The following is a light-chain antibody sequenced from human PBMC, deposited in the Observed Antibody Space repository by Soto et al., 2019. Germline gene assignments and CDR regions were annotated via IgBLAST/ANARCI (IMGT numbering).Light chain of an antibody. V-gene: IGLV2-8*01. J-gene: IGLJ3*02. CDR3: TSYVGNDIWV. CDR2: EVT. CDR1: SSDVGAYKY. Sequence: QSALTQPPAASGSPGQSVTISCTGTSSDVGAYKYVSWYQQYPRKAHKLMIYEVTKRPSGVPDRFSGSKPGNTASLTVSGLQAGDEADYYCTSYVGNDIWVFGGGTKVTVL.